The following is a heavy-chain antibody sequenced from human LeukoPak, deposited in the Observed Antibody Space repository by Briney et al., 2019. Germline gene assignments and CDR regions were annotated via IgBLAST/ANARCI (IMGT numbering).Heavy chain of an antibody. Sequence: SETLSLTCAVYGGSFSGYYWSWIRQPPGKGLEWIGEINHSGSTNYNPSLKSRVTVSVDTSKNQFSLKLSSVTAADTAVCYCARKDYYDSSGYWGQGTLVTVSS. D-gene: IGHD3-22*01. CDR3: ARKDYYDSSGY. CDR1: GGSFSGYY. V-gene: IGHV4-34*01. J-gene: IGHJ4*02. CDR2: INHSGST.